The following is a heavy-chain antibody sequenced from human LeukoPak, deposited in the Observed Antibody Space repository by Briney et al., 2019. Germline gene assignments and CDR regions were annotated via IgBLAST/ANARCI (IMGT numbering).Heavy chain of an antibody. CDR3: ATPGGSEAGC. J-gene: IGHJ4*02. D-gene: IGHD2-15*01. CDR2: IYYSGST. Sequence: SETLSLTCTVSGGSISSSSYYWGWIRQPPGKGLEWIGSIYYSGSTYYNPSLKSRVTISVDTSKNQFSLKLSSVTAADTAVYYCATPGGSEAGCWGQGTLVTVSS. CDR1: GGSISSSSYY. V-gene: IGHV4-39*07.